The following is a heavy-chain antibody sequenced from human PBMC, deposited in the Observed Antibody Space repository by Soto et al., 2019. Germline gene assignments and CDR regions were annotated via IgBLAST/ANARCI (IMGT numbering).Heavy chain of an antibody. Sequence: PSETLSLTCTVSGGSISSYYWRWIRQPPGKGLEWIGYIYYSGSTNYNPSLKSRVTISVDTSKNQFSLKLSSVTAADTAVYYCARGGGFLRGKYYDFWSGYWRGFDYWGQGTLVTVSS. CDR3: ARGGGFLRGKYYDFWSGYWRGFDY. D-gene: IGHD3-3*01. CDR2: IYYSGST. V-gene: IGHV4-59*01. J-gene: IGHJ4*02. CDR1: GGSISSYY.